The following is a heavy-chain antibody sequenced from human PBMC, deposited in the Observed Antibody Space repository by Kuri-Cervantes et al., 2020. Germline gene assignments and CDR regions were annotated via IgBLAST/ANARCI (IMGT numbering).Heavy chain of an antibody. J-gene: IGHJ4*02. CDR3: AREVDYYDSSGYPTGLDY. V-gene: IGHV3-48*02. D-gene: IGHD3-22*01. CDR2: ISSSSTI. CDR1: GFTFSSYS. Sequence: GESLKISCAASGFTFSSYSMNWVRQAPGKGLEWVSYISSSSTIYYADSVKGRFTISRDNAKNSLYLQMNGLRDEDTAVYYCAREVDYYDSSGYPTGLDYWGQGTLVTVSS.